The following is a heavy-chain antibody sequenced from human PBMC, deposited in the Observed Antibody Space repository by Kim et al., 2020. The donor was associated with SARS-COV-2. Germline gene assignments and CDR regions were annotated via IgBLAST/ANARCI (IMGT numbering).Heavy chain of an antibody. CDR2: IYYSGST. D-gene: IGHD3-9*01. Sequence: SETLSLTCTVSGGSISSSSYYWGWIRQPPGKGLEWIGSIYYSGSTYHNPSLKSRVTISVDTSKIQFSLKLSSVTAADTAVYYCARDGGFGVVILTGYPNAPFDYWGQGTLVTVSS. J-gene: IGHJ4*02. CDR1: GGSISSSSYY. V-gene: IGHV4-39*07. CDR3: ARDGGFGVVILTGYPNAPFDY.